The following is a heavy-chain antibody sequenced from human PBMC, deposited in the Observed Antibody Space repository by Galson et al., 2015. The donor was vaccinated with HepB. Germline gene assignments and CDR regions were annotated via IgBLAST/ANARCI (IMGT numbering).Heavy chain of an antibody. J-gene: IGHJ2*01. CDR2: ISSSSSYI. CDR3: ARDSGATVPVALWYFDL. Sequence: SLRLSCAASGFTFSSYSMNWVRQAPGKGLEWVSSISSSSSYIYYADSVKGRFTISRDNAKNSLYLQMNSLRAEDTAVYYCARDSGATVPVALWYFDLWGRGTLVTVPS. V-gene: IGHV3-21*01. CDR1: GFTFSSYS. D-gene: IGHD4-17*01.